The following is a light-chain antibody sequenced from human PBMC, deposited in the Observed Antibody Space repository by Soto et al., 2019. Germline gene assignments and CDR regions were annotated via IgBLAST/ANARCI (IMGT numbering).Light chain of an antibody. Sequence: QAVVTQEPSFSVSPGRTVTLTCGLNSGSVSTNYYPSWYQQTPGQAPRTLIYNTNTRSSGVPDRFSGSILGNKAALTITGAQADDESDYYCVLYMGSGIWVFGGGTKVTVL. V-gene: IGLV8-61*01. CDR1: SGSVSTNYY. J-gene: IGLJ3*02. CDR2: NTN. CDR3: VLYMGSGIWV.